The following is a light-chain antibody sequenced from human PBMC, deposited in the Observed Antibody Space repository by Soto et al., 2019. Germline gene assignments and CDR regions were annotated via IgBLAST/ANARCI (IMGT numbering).Light chain of an antibody. Sequence: DIQMTQSPSTLSASVGDRVTITCRASQSISSWLAWYQQKPGKAPKLLIYKASSLESGVPSRFSGSGSGTEFTLTISSLQPDYVATYYCQQYNRYPLPFGGGTKVDIK. CDR2: KAS. CDR3: QQYNRYPLP. V-gene: IGKV1-5*03. CDR1: QSISSW. J-gene: IGKJ4*01.